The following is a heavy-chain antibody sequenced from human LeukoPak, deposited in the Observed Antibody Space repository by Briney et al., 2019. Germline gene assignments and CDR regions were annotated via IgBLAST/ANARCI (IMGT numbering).Heavy chain of an antibody. CDR2: ISSSSSYI. CDR3: ARGPENDY. J-gene: IGHJ4*02. V-gene: IGHV3-21*01. Sequence: GGALRLSCAASGFTFSSYSMNWVRQAPGKGLEWVSSISSSSSYIYYADSVKGRFTIPRDNAKSSLYLQMNSLRAEDTAVYYCARGPENDYWGQGTLVTVSS. CDR1: GFTFSSYS.